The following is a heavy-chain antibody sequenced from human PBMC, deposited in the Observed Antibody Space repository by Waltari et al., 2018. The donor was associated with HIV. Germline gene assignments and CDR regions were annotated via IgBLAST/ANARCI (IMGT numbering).Heavy chain of an antibody. J-gene: IGHJ5*02. V-gene: IGHV1-69*02. CDR3: ARGPLRSWFDP. D-gene: IGHD3-3*01. Sequence: QVQLVQSGAEVKKPGSSVKVSCKASGGTFSSYTISWVRQPPGQGLEWMGRFIPILGIANYAQKFQGRVTITADKSTSTAYMELSSLRSEDTAVYYCARGPLRSWFDPWGQGTLVTVSS. CDR1: GGTFSSYT. CDR2: FIPILGIA.